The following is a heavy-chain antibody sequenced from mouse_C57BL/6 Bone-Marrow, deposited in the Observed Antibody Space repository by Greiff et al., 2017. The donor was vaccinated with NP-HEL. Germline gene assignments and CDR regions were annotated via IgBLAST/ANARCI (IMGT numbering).Heavy chain of an antibody. Sequence: VQLQESGAELAKPGASVKLSCKASGYTFTSYWMHWVKQRPGQGLEWIGYINPSSGYTKYNQKFKDKATLTADKSSSTAYMQLSSLTSEDSAVYYCASTYYSNPFAYWGQGTLVTVSA. D-gene: IGHD2-5*01. V-gene: IGHV1-7*01. J-gene: IGHJ3*01. CDR2: INPSSGYT. CDR3: ASTYYSNPFAY. CDR1: GYTFTSYW.